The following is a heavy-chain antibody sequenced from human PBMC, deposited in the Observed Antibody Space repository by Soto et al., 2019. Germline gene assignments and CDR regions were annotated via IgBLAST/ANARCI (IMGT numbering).Heavy chain of an antibody. CDR1: GGTFSSYA. D-gene: IGHD6-19*01. CDR3: ARDILLLRRYIAVAGNDAFDI. CDR2: IIPIFGTA. V-gene: IGHV1-69*13. J-gene: IGHJ3*02. Sequence: SVKVSCKASGGTFSSYAISWVRQAPGQGLEWMGGIIPIFGTANYAQKFQGRVTITADESTSTAYMELSSLRSEDTAVYYCARDILLLRRYIAVAGNDAFDIWGQGTMVTVSS.